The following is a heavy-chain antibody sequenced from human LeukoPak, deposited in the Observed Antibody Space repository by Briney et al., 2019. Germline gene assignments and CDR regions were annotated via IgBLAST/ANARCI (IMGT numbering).Heavy chain of an antibody. D-gene: IGHD3-22*01. CDR2: IYYSGST. Sequence: PSETLSLTCAVSGYSISSGYYWGWIRQPPGKGLEWIGYIYYSGSTNYNPSLKSRVTISVNTSKNQFSLKLSSVTAADAAVYYCARYASYYDSSGYSFFDIWGQGTMVTVSS. J-gene: IGHJ3*02. CDR1: GYSISSGYY. CDR3: ARYASYYDSSGYSFFDI. V-gene: IGHV4-61*01.